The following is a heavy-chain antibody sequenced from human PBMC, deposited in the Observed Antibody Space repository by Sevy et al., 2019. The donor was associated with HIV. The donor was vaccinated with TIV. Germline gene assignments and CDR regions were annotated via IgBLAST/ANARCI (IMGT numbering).Heavy chain of an antibody. V-gene: IGHV4-59*01. CDR3: ARDGDLDEEAVAGTYYYGMDV. Sequence: KQSQTLSLTCTVSGGSISGFYWSWIRQPPGKGLEWIGYIYYSGSTYYNPSLRSRVTFSVDTSKNQFSLKLSSVTAADTAVYYCARDGDLDEEAVAGTYYYGMDVWGQGTTVTVSS. D-gene: IGHD6-13*01. CDR1: GGSISGFY. J-gene: IGHJ6*02. CDR2: IYYSGST.